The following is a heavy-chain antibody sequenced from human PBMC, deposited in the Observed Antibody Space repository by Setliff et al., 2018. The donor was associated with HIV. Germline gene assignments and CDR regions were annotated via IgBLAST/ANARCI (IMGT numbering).Heavy chain of an antibody. CDR2: IKQDGSEK. CDR3: ARDVAVAATEF. V-gene: IGHV3-7*03. D-gene: IGHD6-19*01. Sequence: GGSLRLSCGASGFTFGNYWMNWVRRPPGKGLEWVANIKQDGSEKNHVDSAKGRFTISRDNARNLVYLQMNSLKGDDTAVYYCARDVAVAATEFWGQGIQVTVSS. CDR1: GFTFGNYW. J-gene: IGHJ4*02.